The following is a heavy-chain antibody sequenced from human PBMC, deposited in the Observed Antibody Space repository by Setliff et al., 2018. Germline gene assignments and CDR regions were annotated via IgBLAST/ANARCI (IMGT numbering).Heavy chain of an antibody. Sequence: PSETLSLTCAVYGGSFSGYYWIWIRQSPGKGLEWIGEINHSGRVNYNPSFESRVTISVDTSKKQFSLNLRSVTAADTAVYYCARTGTYRYFDYWGQGTRVTVSS. J-gene: IGHJ4*02. CDR2: INHSGRV. CDR3: ARTGTYRYFDY. D-gene: IGHD1-1*01. CDR1: GGSFSGYY. V-gene: IGHV4-34*01.